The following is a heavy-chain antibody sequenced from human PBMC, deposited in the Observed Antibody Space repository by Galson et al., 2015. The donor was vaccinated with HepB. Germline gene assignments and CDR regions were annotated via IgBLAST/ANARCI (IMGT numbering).Heavy chain of an antibody. Sequence: SLRLSCAASGFTFSSYVMSWVRQAPGKGLEWVSGIGGSGGSTYYSDSVKGRFTISRDNSKNTVYLQMSSLRAEGTAVYYCAKETDVYYYYYMDVWGKGTTVTVSS. CDR2: IGGSGGST. D-gene: IGHD5-24*01. CDR3: AKETDVYYYYYMDV. CDR1: GFTFSSYV. V-gene: IGHV3-23*01. J-gene: IGHJ6*03.